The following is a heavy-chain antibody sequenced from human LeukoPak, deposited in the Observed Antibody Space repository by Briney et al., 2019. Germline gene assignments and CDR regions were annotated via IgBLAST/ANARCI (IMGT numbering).Heavy chain of an antibody. CDR1: GFTFSSYA. D-gene: IGHD1-26*01. CDR3: ARDSGSYFQSETFDP. CDR2: ISYDGSNK. J-gene: IGHJ5*02. Sequence: GGSLRLSCAASGFTFSSYAMHWVRQAPGKGLEWVAVISYDGSNKYYADSVKGRFTISRDNSKNTLYLQMNSLRAEDTAVYYCARDSGSYFQSETFDPWGQGTLVTVSS. V-gene: IGHV3-30*04.